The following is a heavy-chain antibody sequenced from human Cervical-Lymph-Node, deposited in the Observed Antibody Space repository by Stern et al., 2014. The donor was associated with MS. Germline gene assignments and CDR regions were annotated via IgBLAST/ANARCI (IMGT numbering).Heavy chain of an antibody. J-gene: IGHJ4*02. CDR3: ARRSDYYSGYFDY. D-gene: IGHD3-22*01. CDR2: LYPGNSDT. V-gene: IGHV5-51*01. Sequence: EVQLVQSGAEVKKPGESLKISCKGSGYSFTNYWIGWVRQMPGKGLEWMGILYPGNSDTTYSPSFQGQVPISADKSISTAYLQWSSLKASDTAIYYCARRSDYYSGYFDYWSQGTLVTVSS. CDR1: GYSFTNYW.